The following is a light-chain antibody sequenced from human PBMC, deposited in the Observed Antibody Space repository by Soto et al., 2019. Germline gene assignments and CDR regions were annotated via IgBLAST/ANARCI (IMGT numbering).Light chain of an antibody. CDR2: GAS. CDR3: QKYRRSKWT. V-gene: IGKV3-20*01. J-gene: IGKJ1*01. CDR1: QSVSISY. Sequence: EIFLAHSAVALSWSPGERSTLSCRASQSVSISYLAWYQQKPGQAPSLLIYGASSRATGIPDRFSGSGSGTEFTPTIRRLEPEDFAVYYCQKYRRSKWTFGQGTKV.